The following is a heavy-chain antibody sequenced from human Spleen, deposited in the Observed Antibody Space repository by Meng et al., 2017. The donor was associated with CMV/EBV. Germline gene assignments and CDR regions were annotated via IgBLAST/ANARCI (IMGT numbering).Heavy chain of an antibody. Sequence: QVQLQQWGAGLLNLPETLTLTVACHGVSFSGYYWSWIRQPPGKGLEWIGEINHSGSTNYNPALKSRVTISVDTSKNQFSLKLSSVTAADTAVYYCARGGGYDNYFDYWGQGTLVTVSS. J-gene: IGHJ4*02. CDR2: INHSGST. D-gene: IGHD5-12*01. V-gene: IGHV4-34*01. CDR1: GVSFSGYY. CDR3: ARGGGYDNYFDY.